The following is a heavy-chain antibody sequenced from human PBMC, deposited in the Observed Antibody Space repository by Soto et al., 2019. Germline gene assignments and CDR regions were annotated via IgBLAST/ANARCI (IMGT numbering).Heavy chain of an antibody. D-gene: IGHD3-22*01. Sequence: QEQLVQSGAEVKKPGSSLKVSCKASGGLFSSYPISWVRQVPGLGLEWIGGIIPVFQTAYYTQRFQGRVTITADESTNTAYMELSSLRSEDTAIYYCARGGSGYTWFNEFWGQGTLVTVSS. CDR2: IIPVFQTA. J-gene: IGHJ4*02. CDR3: ARGGSGYTWFNEF. V-gene: IGHV1-69*01. CDR1: GGLFSSYP.